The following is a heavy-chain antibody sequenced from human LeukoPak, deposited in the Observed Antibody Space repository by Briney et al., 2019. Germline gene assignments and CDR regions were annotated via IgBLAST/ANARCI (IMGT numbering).Heavy chain of an antibody. CDR2: INPNSGGT. CDR3: ARSGYYGSGSYYTGNDY. V-gene: IGHV1-2*02. Sequence: ASVKVSCKASGYTFTGYYMHWVRQAPGQGREWVGWINPNSGGTNYAQKVQGRVTMTRDTSISTAYLELSRLRSDDTAVYYCARSGYYGSGSYYTGNDYWGQGTLVTVSS. CDR1: GYTFTGYY. J-gene: IGHJ4*02. D-gene: IGHD3-10*01.